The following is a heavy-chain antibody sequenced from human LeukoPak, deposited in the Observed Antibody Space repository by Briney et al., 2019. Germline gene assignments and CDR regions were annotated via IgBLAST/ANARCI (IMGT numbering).Heavy chain of an antibody. CDR2: VFYSGST. Sequence: SETLSLTCTVSGGSISSYYWSWIRQPPGKGLEWIGYVFYSGSTNYNPSLKSRVTISVDTSKNQLSLRLSSVTAADTAMYYCAKMYSSAYYYGGNYYAMDVWGQGTTVTVSS. J-gene: IGHJ6*02. D-gene: IGHD3-22*01. V-gene: IGHV4-59*08. CDR1: GGSISSYY. CDR3: AKMYSSAYYYGGNYYAMDV.